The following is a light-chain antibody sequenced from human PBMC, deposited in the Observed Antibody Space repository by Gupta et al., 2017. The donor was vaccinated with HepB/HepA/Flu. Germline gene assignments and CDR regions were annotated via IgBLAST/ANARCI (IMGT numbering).Light chain of an antibody. V-gene: IGLV2-23*02. CDR1: SSDVGRYNL. Sequence: QSALTQPASVSGSPGQSISISCTGTSSDVGRYNLVSWYQQHPGKAPKLIISEVTKRPSGVSNRFSGSKSGNTASLTIPGLQAEDDAEYYCCSYASTPTYVIFGGGTKLTVL. J-gene: IGLJ2*01. CDR3: CSYASTPTYVI. CDR2: EVT.